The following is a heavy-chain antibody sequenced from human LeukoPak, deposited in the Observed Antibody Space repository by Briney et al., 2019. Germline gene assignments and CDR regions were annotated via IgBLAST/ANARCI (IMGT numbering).Heavy chain of an antibody. V-gene: IGHV3-7*04. J-gene: IGHJ4*02. CDR2: IKQDGSKK. CDR3: TRVGYIDEGIDY. CDR1: GFSFNSYA. Sequence: PGGSLRLSCVASGFSFNSYAMSWVRQAPGKGLEWVANIKQDGSKKSYVDSVKGRFTISRDNAKNSLYLQMNSLRAEDTAIYYCTRVGYIDEGIDYWGQGTLVTVSS. D-gene: IGHD5-24*01.